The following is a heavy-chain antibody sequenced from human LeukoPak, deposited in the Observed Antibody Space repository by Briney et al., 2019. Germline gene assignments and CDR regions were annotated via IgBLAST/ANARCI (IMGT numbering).Heavy chain of an antibody. CDR1: GFTFSSYA. CDR2: ISYDGSNT. D-gene: IGHD5-18*01. Sequence: GGSLRLSCAASGFTFSSYAMHWVRQAPGTALDWVAAISYDGSNTYYADSVKGRFTISRDNSKNTLYLQMNSLRAEDTAVYYCARETYDAGQLWLDYFDYWGQGTLVTVSS. V-gene: IGHV3-30-3*01. CDR3: ARETYDAGQLWLDYFDY. J-gene: IGHJ4*02.